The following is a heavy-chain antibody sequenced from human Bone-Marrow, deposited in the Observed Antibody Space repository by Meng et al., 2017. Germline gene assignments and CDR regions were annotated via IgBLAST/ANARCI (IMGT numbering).Heavy chain of an antibody. Sequence: QVQLQQWGAGLLNPSETLSLPCAVYGGSFSGYYWSWIRQPPGKGLEWIGEINHSGSTNYNPSLKSRVTISVDTSKNQFSLKLSSVTAADTAVYYCARDNMGSINYWGQGTLVTVSS. CDR3: ARDNMGSINY. V-gene: IGHV4-34*01. CDR1: GGSFSGYY. D-gene: IGHD1-14*01. CDR2: INHSGST. J-gene: IGHJ4*02.